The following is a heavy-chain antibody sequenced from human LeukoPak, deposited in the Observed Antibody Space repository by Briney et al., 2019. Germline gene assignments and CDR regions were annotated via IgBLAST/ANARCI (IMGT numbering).Heavy chain of an antibody. CDR1: GGTFSSYA. J-gene: IGHJ6*03. D-gene: IGHD4-17*01. CDR2: IIPIFGTA. CDR3: ATSSYGDYLAYYYYYYMDV. Sequence: ASVKVSCKASGGTFSSYAISWVRQAPGQGLEWMGGIIPIFGTANYAQKFQGRVTITADKSTSTAYMELSSLRSGDTAVYYCATSSYGDYLAYYYYYYMDVWGKGTTVTVSS. V-gene: IGHV1-69*06.